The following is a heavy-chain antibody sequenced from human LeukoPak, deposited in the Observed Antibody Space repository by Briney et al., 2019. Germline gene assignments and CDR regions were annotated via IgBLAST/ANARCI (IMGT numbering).Heavy chain of an antibody. Sequence: SQTLSLTCAVSGGSISSGGYSWSWIRQPPGKGLEYIGSIYYSGSSGSYNPSLKSRVTISVDTSKNQFSLKLSSVTAADTAVYYCARVADFWRGYYDYWGQGTLVTVSS. CDR3: ARVADFWRGYYDY. V-gene: IGHV4-61*08. D-gene: IGHD3-3*01. CDR2: IYYSGSS. J-gene: IGHJ4*02. CDR1: GGSISSGGYS.